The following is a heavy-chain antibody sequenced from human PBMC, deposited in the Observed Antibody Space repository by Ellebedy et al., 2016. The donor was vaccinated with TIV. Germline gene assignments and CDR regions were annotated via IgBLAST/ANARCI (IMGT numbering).Heavy chain of an antibody. V-gene: IGHV4-34*01. Sequence: SETLSLXCAVYGGSFSGYYWSWIRQPPGKGLEWIGEINHSGSTNYNPSLKSRVTISVDTSKNQFSLKLSSVTAADTAVYYCARENGSYGRGPYFDYWGQGTLVTVSS. CDR3: ARENGSYGRGPYFDY. D-gene: IGHD5-18*01. CDR1: GGSFSGYY. J-gene: IGHJ4*02. CDR2: INHSGST.